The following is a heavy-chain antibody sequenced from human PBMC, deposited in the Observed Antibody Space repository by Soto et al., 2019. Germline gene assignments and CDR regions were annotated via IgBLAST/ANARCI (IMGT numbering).Heavy chain of an antibody. V-gene: IGHV3-21*01. J-gene: IGHJ4*02. CDR1: GFTFSSYS. CDR3: ARDPPRGAAPDY. D-gene: IGHD6-6*01. CDR2: ISSSSSYI. Sequence: AGGSLRLSCAASGFTFSSYSMNWVRQAPGKGLEWVSSISSSSSYIYYADSVEGRFTISRDNAKNSLYLQMNSLRAEDTAVYYCARDPPRGAAPDYWGQGTLVTVSS.